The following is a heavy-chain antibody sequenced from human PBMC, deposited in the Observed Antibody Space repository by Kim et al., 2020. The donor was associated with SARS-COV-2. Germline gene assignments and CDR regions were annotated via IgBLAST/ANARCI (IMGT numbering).Heavy chain of an antibody. J-gene: IGHJ4*02. D-gene: IGHD6-19*01. CDR2: N. CDR3: AREQWPTQVDY. V-gene: IGHV6-1*01. Sequence: NEFAVSVKSRITINPDTSKNQVSLQLNSVTPEDTAVYYCAREQWPTQVDYWGLGTLVTVSS.